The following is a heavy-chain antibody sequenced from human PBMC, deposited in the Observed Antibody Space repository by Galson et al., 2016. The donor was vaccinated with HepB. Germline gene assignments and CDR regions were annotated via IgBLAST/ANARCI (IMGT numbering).Heavy chain of an antibody. J-gene: IGHJ5*02. V-gene: IGHV1-69*13. D-gene: IGHD4-17*01. CDR2: IIPIFGTP. CDR3: ARAPYGDYHWFDP. Sequence: SVKVSCKASGGTFRNYAFSWVRQAPGQGLEWMGGIIPIFGTPKYAQRFQGRVTITADEFTTTVYMELSSLKYEDTAIYYCARAPYGDYHWFDPWGQGTLVTVSS. CDR1: GGTFRNYA.